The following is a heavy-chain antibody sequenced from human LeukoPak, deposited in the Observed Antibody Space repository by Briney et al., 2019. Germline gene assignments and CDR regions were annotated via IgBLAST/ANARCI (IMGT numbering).Heavy chain of an antibody. CDR1: GGSISSYY. J-gene: IGHJ4*02. CDR3: AREAVHYGSGSHDY. CDR2: MHSSGST. V-gene: IGHV4-4*07. Sequence: PSETLSLTCTVSGGSISSYYWSWIRQPAGKGLEWIGRMHSSGSTNYNPSIKSRVTMSLDTSRNQFSLKVASVTAADTAMYYCAREAVHYGSGSHDYWGQGTLVAVSS. D-gene: IGHD3-10*01.